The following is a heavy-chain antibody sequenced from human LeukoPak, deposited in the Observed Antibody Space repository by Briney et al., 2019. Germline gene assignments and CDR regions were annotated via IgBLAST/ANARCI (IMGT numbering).Heavy chain of an antibody. D-gene: IGHD2-21*02. V-gene: IGHV1-46*01. CDR2: INPSGGST. CDR1: GYTFTSYY. Sequence: ASVKVFCKASGYTFTSYYMYWGRQTPGQGVEWMGIINPSGGSTSNAQKFQGRVTMTRDTSTSTVYMELSSLRSEDTAVYYCARSCGGDCYVSFGYYFDYWGQGTLVTVSS. J-gene: IGHJ4*02. CDR3: ARSCGGDCYVSFGYYFDY.